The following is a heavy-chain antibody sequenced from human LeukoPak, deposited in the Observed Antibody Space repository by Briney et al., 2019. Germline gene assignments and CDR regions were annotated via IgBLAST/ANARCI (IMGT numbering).Heavy chain of an antibody. D-gene: IGHD1-1*01. Sequence: QPGGSLRLSCTASGFTFSSYAMNWVRQAPGKGLEWVSGIGAGGTFTYYADSVKGRFTISRDNSRNTPYLQMSSLRADDTAVYYCAKDPGNNNWSYWYFDIWGRGTLVSVSS. CDR3: AKDPGNNNWSYWYFDI. V-gene: IGHV3-23*01. CDR2: IGAGGTFT. J-gene: IGHJ2*01. CDR1: GFTFSSYA.